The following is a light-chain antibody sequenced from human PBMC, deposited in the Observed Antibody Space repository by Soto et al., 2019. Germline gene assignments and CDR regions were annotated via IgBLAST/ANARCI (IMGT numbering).Light chain of an antibody. Sequence: EIVLTQSPGTLSLSPGERATLSCRASQSVTSSYLAWYKQKPGHAPRLLIYGASSRATGIPDRFSGSGSGTDFTLTISRLEPEDFAVYYCHQYGSSPLTFGGGTKVEIK. CDR3: HQYGSSPLT. CDR2: GAS. J-gene: IGKJ4*01. V-gene: IGKV3-20*01. CDR1: QSVTSSY.